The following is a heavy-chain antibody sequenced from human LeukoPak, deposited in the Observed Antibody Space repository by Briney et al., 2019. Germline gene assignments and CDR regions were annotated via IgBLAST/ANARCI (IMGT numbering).Heavy chain of an antibody. Sequence: SETLSPTCTVSGYSISSGYYWGWIRQPPGKGLEWIGSIYHSGSTYYNPSLKSRVTISVDTSKNQFSLKLSSVTAADTAVYYCATNRGYYYGSGSYNWFDPWGQGTLVTVSS. J-gene: IGHJ5*02. V-gene: IGHV4-38-2*02. D-gene: IGHD3-10*01. CDR3: ATNRGYYYGSGSYNWFDP. CDR1: GYSISSGYY. CDR2: IYHSGST.